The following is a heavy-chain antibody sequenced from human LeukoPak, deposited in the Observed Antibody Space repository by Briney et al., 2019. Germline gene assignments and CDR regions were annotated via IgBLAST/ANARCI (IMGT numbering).Heavy chain of an antibody. CDR1: GFIFRNFA. V-gene: IGHV3-33*01. J-gene: IGHJ4*02. D-gene: IGHD3-22*01. CDR3: ARDLKDYDSSGYYYGPSFDY. CDR2: IWYDGSNK. Sequence: GGSLRLSCAASGFIFRNFAMQWVRQAPGKGLEWVAVIWYDGSNKYYADSVKGRFTISRDNSKNTLYLQMNSLRAEDTAVYYCARDLKDYDSSGYYYGPSFDYWGQGTLVTVSS.